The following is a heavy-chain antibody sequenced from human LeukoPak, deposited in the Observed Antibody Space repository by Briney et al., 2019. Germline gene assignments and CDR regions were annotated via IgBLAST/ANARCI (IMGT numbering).Heavy chain of an antibody. D-gene: IGHD2-2*02. CDR1: GHTITGYY. CDR3: ASQGYCSSTSCYTNDY. V-gene: IGHV1-2*02. J-gene: IGHJ4*02. Sequence: ASVKVSCKASGHTITGYYMHWVRQAPGQGLEWMGWINPNSGGTNYAQKFQGRVTMTRDTSISTAYMELSRLRSDDTAVYYCASQGYCSSTSCYTNDYWGQGTLVTVSS. CDR2: INPNSGGT.